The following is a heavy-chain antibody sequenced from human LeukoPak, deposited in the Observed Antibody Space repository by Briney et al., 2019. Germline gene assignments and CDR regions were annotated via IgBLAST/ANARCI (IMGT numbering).Heavy chain of an antibody. CDR3: ARCTTGKTFGSLREIKKSREIDY. Sequence: GGSLRLSCAASGFTFSSYSMNWVRQAPGKGLEWVSSISSSSSYIHYADSVGGRFTISRDNAKNSLFLQMNSLRGEDTAVYYCARCTTGKTFGSLREIKKSREIDYWGQGTLVTVSS. J-gene: IGHJ4*02. CDR2: ISSSSSYI. D-gene: IGHD1-1*01. V-gene: IGHV3-21*01. CDR1: GFTFSSYS.